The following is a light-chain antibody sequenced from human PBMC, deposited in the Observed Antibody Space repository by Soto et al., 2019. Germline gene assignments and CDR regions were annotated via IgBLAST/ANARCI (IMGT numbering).Light chain of an antibody. J-gene: IGLJ1*01. CDR3: SSYTSSSTLV. V-gene: IGLV2-14*01. CDR1: SSDVGGYNY. CDR2: EVS. Sequence: QSVLTQPASVSGSPVQPITISGTGTSSDVGGYNYVSWYQQQPGKAPKLMIYEVSNRPSGVSNRFSGSKSGNAASLTISGLQAEDEADYYCSSYTSSSTLVFGTGTKVTVL.